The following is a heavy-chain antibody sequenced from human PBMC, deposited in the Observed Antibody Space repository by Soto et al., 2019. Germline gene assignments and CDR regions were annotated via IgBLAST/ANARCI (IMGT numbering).Heavy chain of an antibody. D-gene: IGHD6-13*01. CDR2: ISSSGFN. V-gene: IGHV4-59*01. Sequence: QVQLQESGPGLVKPSETLSLTCTVSGGSITPYYWSWIRQPPGKRLEWSGYISSSGFNNYIPSLNSRATISVYTSKNQFSLKLSSVTAADTAVYYCVRDCYSSSCFDLWGQGTLVTVSS. CDR3: VRDCYSSSCFDL. CDR1: GGSITPYY. J-gene: IGHJ4*02.